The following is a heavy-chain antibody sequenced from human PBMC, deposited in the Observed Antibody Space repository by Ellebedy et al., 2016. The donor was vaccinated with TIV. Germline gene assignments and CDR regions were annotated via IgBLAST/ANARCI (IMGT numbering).Heavy chain of an antibody. CDR3: ARDSPGIAARPVFDY. J-gene: IGHJ4*02. CDR2: IKQDGSEE. D-gene: IGHD6-6*01. CDR1: GFTFSSYW. V-gene: IGHV3-7*01. Sequence: GGSLRLSCAASGFTFSSYWMSWVRQAPGKGLEWVANIKQDGSEEYYVDSVKGRFTISRDNAKNSLYLQMNSLRAEDTAVYYCARDSPGIAARPVFDYWGQGTLVTVSS.